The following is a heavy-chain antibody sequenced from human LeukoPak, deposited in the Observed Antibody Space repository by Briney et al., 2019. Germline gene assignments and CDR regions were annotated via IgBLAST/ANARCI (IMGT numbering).Heavy chain of an antibody. V-gene: IGHV4-34*01. CDR3: ASLGCSSTSCPYGMDV. CDR2: INHSGST. Sequence: PSETLSLTCAVYGGSFSGYYWSWIRQPPGKGLEWIGEINHSGSTNYNPSLKSRVTISVDTSKNQSSLKLSSVTAADTAVYYCASLGCSSTSCPYGMDVWGQGTTVTVSS. CDR1: GGSFSGYY. J-gene: IGHJ6*02. D-gene: IGHD2-2*01.